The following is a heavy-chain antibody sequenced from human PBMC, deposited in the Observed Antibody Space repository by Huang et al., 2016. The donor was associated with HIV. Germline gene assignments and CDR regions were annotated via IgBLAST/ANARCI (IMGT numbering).Heavy chain of an antibody. CDR2: VSQSVST. Sequence: QLQLQESGPGQVKPSETLSLTCTVCGAFIRSTNYYWGWIRQSPGKGLEWVGCVSQSVSTNYNPSLKSRVTLSADTSRNQFSLRLNSVTAADTAVYYCASQHIGAAATWFWGRGTQVAVSS. CDR1: GAFIRSTNYY. V-gene: IGHV4-39*01. CDR3: ASQHIGAAATWF. J-gene: IGHJ4*02. D-gene: IGHD6-13*01.